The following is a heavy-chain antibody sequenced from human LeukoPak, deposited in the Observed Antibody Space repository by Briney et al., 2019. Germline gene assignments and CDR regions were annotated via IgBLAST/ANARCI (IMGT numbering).Heavy chain of an antibody. CDR2: ISSDSRDI. CDR3: ARDDTSRGIAAAGTYY. Sequence: PGGSLRLSCAASGFTFSSYSMNWVRQAPGKGLEWVSSISSDSRDIYYADSLKGRFTISRDNAKNSLYLQMNSLRAEDTAVYYCARDDTSRGIAAAGTYYWGQGTLVTVSS. V-gene: IGHV3-21*01. J-gene: IGHJ4*02. CDR1: GFTFSSYS. D-gene: IGHD6-13*01.